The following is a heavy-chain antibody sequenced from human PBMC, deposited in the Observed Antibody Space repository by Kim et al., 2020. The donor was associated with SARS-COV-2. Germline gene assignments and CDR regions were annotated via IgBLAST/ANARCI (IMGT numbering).Heavy chain of an antibody. Sequence: GRFTISRDNAKNSLYLQMNSLRDEDTAVYYCARVGRGYYYGSTDVYFDYWGQGTLVTVSS. J-gene: IGHJ4*02. CDR3: ARVGRGYYYGSTDVYFDY. V-gene: IGHV3-48*02. D-gene: IGHD3-10*01.